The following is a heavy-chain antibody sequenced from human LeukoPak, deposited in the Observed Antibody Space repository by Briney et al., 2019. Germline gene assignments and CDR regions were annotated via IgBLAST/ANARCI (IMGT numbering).Heavy chain of an antibody. CDR3: ARAYYGGNSGGNFDY. D-gene: IGHD4-23*01. Sequence: ASVKVSCKASGYTFTSYGISWVRQAPGQGLEWMGWISAYNGNTNYAQKLQGRVTMTTDTSTSTAYMELRSLRSDDTAVYYCARAYYGGNSGGNFDYWGQGTLVTVSS. CDR1: GYTFTSYG. V-gene: IGHV1-18*01. CDR2: ISAYNGNT. J-gene: IGHJ4*02.